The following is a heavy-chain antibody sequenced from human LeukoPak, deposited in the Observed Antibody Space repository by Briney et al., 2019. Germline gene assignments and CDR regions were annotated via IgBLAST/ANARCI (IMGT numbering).Heavy chain of an antibody. CDR3: ASLAAAGTGDDY. CDR2: IYYSGST. D-gene: IGHD6-13*01. V-gene: IGHV4-39*01. J-gene: IGHJ4*02. Sequence: PSETLSLTCTVSGGSISSSSYYWGWIRQPPGKGLEWIGSIYYSGSTYYNPSLKSRVTISVDTSKNQFSLKLSSVTAADTAVYYCASLAAAGTGDDYWGQGTLVTVSS. CDR1: GGSISSSSYY.